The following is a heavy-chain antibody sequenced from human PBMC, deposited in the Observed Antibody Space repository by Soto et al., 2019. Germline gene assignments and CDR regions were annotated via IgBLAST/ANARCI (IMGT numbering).Heavy chain of an antibody. Sequence: SETLSLTCAVYGGSFSGYYCSWIRQPPGKGLEWIGEINHSGSTNYNPSLKSRVTISVDTSKNQFSLKLSSVTAADTAVYYCAIVTRSRMATTITYIFDYWGQGTLVTVSS. J-gene: IGHJ4*02. CDR3: AIVTRSRMATTITYIFDY. CDR1: GGSFSGYY. CDR2: INHSGST. D-gene: IGHD1-1*01. V-gene: IGHV4-34*01.